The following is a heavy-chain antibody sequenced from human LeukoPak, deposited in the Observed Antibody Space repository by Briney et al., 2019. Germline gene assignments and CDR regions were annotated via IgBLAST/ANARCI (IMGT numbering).Heavy chain of an antibody. Sequence: GGSLRLSRAASGFTFDDYAMHWVRQAPGKGLEWVSGISWNSGSIGYADSVKGRFTISRDNAKNSLYLQMNSLRAEDMALYYCAKAGHGGYYFDYWGQGTLVTVSS. D-gene: IGHD3-10*01. CDR3: AKAGHGGYYFDY. CDR1: GFTFDDYA. CDR2: ISWNSGSI. J-gene: IGHJ4*02. V-gene: IGHV3-9*03.